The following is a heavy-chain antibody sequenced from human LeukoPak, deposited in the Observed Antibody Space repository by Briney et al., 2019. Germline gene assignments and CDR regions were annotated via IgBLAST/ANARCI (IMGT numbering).Heavy chain of an antibody. CDR2: ISYDGSNK. V-gene: IGHV3-30-3*01. Sequence: GRSLRLSCAASGFTFSSYAMHWVRQAPGKGLEWVAVISYDGSNKYYADSVKGRFTISRDNSKNTLYLQMNSLRAEDTAVYYCAREKVVVVTGFDYWGQGTLVTVSS. CDR1: GFTFSSYA. CDR3: AREKVVVVTGFDY. J-gene: IGHJ4*02. D-gene: IGHD3-22*01.